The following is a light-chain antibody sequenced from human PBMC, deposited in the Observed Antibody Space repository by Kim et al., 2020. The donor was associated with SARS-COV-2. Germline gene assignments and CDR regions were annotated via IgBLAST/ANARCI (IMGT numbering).Light chain of an antibody. J-gene: IGLJ2*01. V-gene: IGLV6-57*03. Sequence: SASAGKTVTISCTRTSGSIVSKPVQWDQQRPGSVPTTVIYEDALRPSGIPDRFSGSIDTSSNSASLTISGLTTEDEAVYFCQSYEVFGGGTQLTVL. CDR2: EDA. CDR1: SGSIVSKP. CDR3: QSYEV.